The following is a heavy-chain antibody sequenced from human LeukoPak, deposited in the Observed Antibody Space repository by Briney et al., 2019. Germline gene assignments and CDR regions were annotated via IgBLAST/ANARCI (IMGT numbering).Heavy chain of an antibody. V-gene: IGHV3-9*01. CDR2: ISWNSGSI. CDR1: GFTFDDYA. J-gene: IGHJ4*02. CDR3: AKDITAGERGITMIVVGGFDY. D-gene: IGHD3-22*01. Sequence: GGSLRLSCAASGFTFDDYAMHWVRQAPGKGLEWVSGISWNSGSIGYADSVKGRFTISRDNAKNSLYLQMNSLRAEDTALYYCAKDITAGERGITMIVVGGFDYWGQGTLVTVSS.